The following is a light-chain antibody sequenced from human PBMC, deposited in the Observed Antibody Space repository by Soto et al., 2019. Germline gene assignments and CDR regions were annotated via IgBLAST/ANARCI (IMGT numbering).Light chain of an antibody. CDR1: ESISIY. J-gene: IGKJ1*01. CDR2: AAS. V-gene: IGKV1-39*01. CDR3: QQTYSDVWT. Sequence: EIQMTQSPSSLCASVGDRVTITYRASESISIYLHWYQHRTGQAPKLLIHAASNLQSGVPSRFSGTGSGTDFSLTISSLQPEDFATYYCQQTYSDVWTFGQGTKVDVK.